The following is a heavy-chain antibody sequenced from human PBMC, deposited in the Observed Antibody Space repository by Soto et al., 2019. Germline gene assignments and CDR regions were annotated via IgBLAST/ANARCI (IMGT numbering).Heavy chain of an antibody. D-gene: IGHD5-12*01. CDR3: ARVGYDLGFYFDY. Sequence: PSETLSLTCTVSGGSISSYPWSWIRQPPGKGLEWIGYIYYSGSTNYNPSLKSRVTISVDTSKNEFSLKLSSVTAADTAVYYCARVGYDLGFYFDYWGQGTLVTVSS. V-gene: IGHV4-59*01. J-gene: IGHJ4*02. CDR1: GGSISSYP. CDR2: IYYSGST.